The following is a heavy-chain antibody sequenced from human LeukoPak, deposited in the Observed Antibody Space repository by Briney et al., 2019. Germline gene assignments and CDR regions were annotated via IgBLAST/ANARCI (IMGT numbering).Heavy chain of an antibody. CDR3: ASASRAVAALRLDY. V-gene: IGHV3-23*01. Sequence: GGSLRLPCAASGFTFSSYAMSWVRQAPGKGLEWVSGISGSGGSTYYADSVKGRFTISRDNSKNTLYLQMNSLRAEDTAVYYCASASRAVAALRLDYWRQGTLVTVSS. CDR2: ISGSGGST. D-gene: IGHD6-19*01. CDR1: GFTFSSYA. J-gene: IGHJ4*02.